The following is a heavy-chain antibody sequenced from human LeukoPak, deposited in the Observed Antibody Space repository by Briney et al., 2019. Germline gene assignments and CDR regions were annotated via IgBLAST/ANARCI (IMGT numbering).Heavy chain of an antibody. CDR3: GRVQRATEAFDI. CDR1: GFTFSDYY. D-gene: IGHD5-12*01. Sequence: GGSLRLSCAASGFTFSDYYMSWIRQAPGKGLEWVSYISSSGSTIYYADSVKGRFTISRDNAKNSLYLQMNSLRAEDTAVYYCGRVQRATEAFDIWGKGQWSPSLQ. V-gene: IGHV3-11*01. CDR2: ISSSGSTI. J-gene: IGHJ3*02.